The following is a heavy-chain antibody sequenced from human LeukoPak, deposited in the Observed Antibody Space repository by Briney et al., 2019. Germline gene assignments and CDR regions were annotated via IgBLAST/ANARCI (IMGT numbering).Heavy chain of an antibody. CDR2: FKTNSGQV. CDR3: ARSVPDYTRFDY. CDR1: GFTFSDYA. J-gene: IGHJ4*02. Sequence: PGGSLRLFCVASGFTFSDYAMNWVRQAPGKGLEWVSTFKTNSGQVYHAESVRGRFTISRDNSKNTVYLQMSSLRAEDTALYYCARSVPDYTRFDYWGQGALVTVSP. V-gene: IGHV3-23*01. D-gene: IGHD4-11*01.